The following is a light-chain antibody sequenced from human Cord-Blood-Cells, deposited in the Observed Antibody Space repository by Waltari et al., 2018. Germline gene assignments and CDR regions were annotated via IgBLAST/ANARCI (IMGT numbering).Light chain of an antibody. CDR2: RNT. J-gene: IGLJ3*02. CDR3: AAWDDSLSGHWV. Sequence: QSVLTQPPSASGNPGPRVTIPCPRSSSHIGSNYVYWYQQLPGTAPKPLIYRNTQRPSWVPNRFSGSKSGTSASLAIRWLRSEDEADYYCAAWDDSLSGHWVFGGGTKLTVL. V-gene: IGLV1-47*01. CDR1: SSHIGSNY.